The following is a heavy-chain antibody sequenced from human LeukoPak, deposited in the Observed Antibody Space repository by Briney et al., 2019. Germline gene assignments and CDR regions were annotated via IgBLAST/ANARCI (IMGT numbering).Heavy chain of an antibody. D-gene: IGHD6-6*01. Sequence: SETLSLTCTVSGDSISSYYWSWIRQPPGKGLEWIGYIYTSGGTNYVPSLKGRVTISIDTSKNQFSLKLSSVTAADSAVYYCARLTRLSTSPDRYYLDYWGQGTLVTVSS. J-gene: IGHJ4*02. CDR1: GDSISSYY. V-gene: IGHV4-4*09. CDR3: ARLTRLSTSPDRYYLDY. CDR2: IYTSGGT.